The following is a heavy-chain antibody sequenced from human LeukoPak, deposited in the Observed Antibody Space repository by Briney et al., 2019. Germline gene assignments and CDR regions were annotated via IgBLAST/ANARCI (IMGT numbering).Heavy chain of an antibody. CDR2: ISGSGGST. CDR1: GLTFSSYA. J-gene: IGHJ6*02. D-gene: IGHD3-22*01. Sequence: GGSLRLSCAASGLTFSSYAMSWVRQAPGKGLEWVSAISGSGGSTYYADSVKGRFTISRDNSKNTLYLQMNSLRAEDTAVYYCAKDQGGGYDSSGYYYGFGMDVWGQGTTVTVSS. V-gene: IGHV3-23*01. CDR3: AKDQGGGYDSSGYYYGFGMDV.